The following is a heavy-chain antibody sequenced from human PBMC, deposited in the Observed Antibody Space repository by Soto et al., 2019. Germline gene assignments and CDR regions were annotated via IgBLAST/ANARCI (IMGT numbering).Heavy chain of an antibody. J-gene: IGHJ6*02. CDR3: AGCPSGIVVVPAAVYGMDV. Sequence: QVQLVQSGAAVKKPGASVKVSCKASGYTFTSYGISWVRQAPGHGLEWMGWISAYNGNTNYAEKLQGKVTMTTDTSENPAYMELRSLRSDDTAVYYWAGCPSGIVVVPAAVYGMDVWGQGTTVTVSS. V-gene: IGHV1-18*01. CDR1: GYTFTSYG. D-gene: IGHD2-2*01. CDR2: ISAYNGNT.